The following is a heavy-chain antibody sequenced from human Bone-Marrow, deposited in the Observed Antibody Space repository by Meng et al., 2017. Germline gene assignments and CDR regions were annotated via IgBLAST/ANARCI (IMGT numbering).Heavy chain of an antibody. CDR3: ARTLKDYNYDILTGYYSPDAFDI. V-gene: IGHV3-30*04. D-gene: IGHD3-9*01. J-gene: IGHJ3*02. CDR1: RFTFSSYA. Sequence: GESLKISCAASRFTFSSYAMHWVRQAPGKGLEWVAVISYDGSNKYYADSVKGRFTISRDNSKNTLYLQMNSLRAEDTAVYYCARTLKDYNYDILTGYYSPDAFDIWGQGTMVTVSS. CDR2: ISYDGSNK.